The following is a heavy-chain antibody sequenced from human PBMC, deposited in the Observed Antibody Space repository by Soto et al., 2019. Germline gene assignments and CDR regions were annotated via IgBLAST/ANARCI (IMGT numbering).Heavy chain of an antibody. V-gene: IGHV5-51*01. CDR1: GYGFTSYW. CDR2: IYPGDSDT. D-gene: IGHD6-13*01. CDR3: ARTSAAGKYYYGMDV. J-gene: IGHJ6*02. Sequence: PGESLKISCKGSGYGFTSYWIGWVRQMPGKGLELLGIIYPGDSDTRYSPSFQGQVTISADKSISTAYLQWSSLKASDTAMYYCARTSAAGKYYYGMDVWGQGTTVTVSS.